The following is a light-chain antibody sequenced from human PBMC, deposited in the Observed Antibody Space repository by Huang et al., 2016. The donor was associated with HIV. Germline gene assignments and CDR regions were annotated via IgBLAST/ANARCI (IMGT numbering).Light chain of an antibody. CDR3: QQYSTIPT. V-gene: IGKV4-1*01. CDR2: GAA. Sequence: DIVVTQSPDSLAVSLGARATINCKSSQTFLYNSKSDSFIAWYQQRPGQSPKVLIHGAAARQSWVPERFSGSVSETNFTLTINGLQPEDVAIYFCQQYSTIPTFGGGTKVDI. CDR1: QTFLYNSKSDSF. J-gene: IGKJ4*01.